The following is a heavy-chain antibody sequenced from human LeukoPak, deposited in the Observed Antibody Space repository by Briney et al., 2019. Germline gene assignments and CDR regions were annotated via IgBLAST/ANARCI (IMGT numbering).Heavy chain of an antibody. CDR1: GFTFSNYA. J-gene: IGHJ4*02. CDR2: INSDGDST. Sequence: GGSLRLSCAASGFTFSNYAMSWVRQAPGKGLEWVSAINSDGDSTFYADSVKGRFTISRDNSRNTLYLQVYSLRAEDTAVYYCAQQLGYCSKGSCYFTYWGQGTLVTVSS. CDR3: AQQLGYCSKGSCYFTY. D-gene: IGHD2-15*01. V-gene: IGHV3-23*01.